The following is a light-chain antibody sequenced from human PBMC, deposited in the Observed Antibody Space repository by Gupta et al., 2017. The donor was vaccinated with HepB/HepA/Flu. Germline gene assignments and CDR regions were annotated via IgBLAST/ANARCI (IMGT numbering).Light chain of an antibody. CDR1: QDISNY. Sequence: DIQMTQSPSSLSASVGDRVTITCQASQDISNYLNWYQQKPGKAPKLLIYDASNWETGVQSRFSGSGYGKDFTFTISSRQQEEIATYYCHQDENLPSLTFGGGTKVEIK. CDR3: HQDENLPSLT. J-gene: IGKJ4*01. CDR2: DAS. V-gene: IGKV1-33*01.